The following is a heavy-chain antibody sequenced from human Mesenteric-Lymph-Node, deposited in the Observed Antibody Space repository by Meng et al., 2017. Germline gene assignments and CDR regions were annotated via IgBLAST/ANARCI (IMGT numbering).Heavy chain of an antibody. J-gene: IGHJ4*02. CDR1: GGSFSGYY. CDR2: INHSGST. CDR3: ARGLKSSSAFDY. Sequence: SETLSLTCAVYGGSFSGYYWSWIRQPPGKGLEWIGEINHSGSTNYNPSLKSRVTISVDTSKNQFSLKLSSVTAADTAVYYCARGLKSSSAFDYWGQGTLVTVSS. V-gene: IGHV4-34*01.